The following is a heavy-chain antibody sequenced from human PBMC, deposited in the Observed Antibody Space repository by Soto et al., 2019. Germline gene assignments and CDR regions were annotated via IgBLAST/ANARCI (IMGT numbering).Heavy chain of an antibody. D-gene: IGHD3-10*01. CDR3: ARDYGSGSYYTGDLDY. CDR2: INPNSGDT. CDR1: GYTFTGYY. V-gene: IGHV1-2*02. Sequence: SVKVSCKASGYTFTGYYIHWVRQAPVQGLEWMGWINPNSGDTNYAQKFQGRVTMTRDTSISTAYMELSRLRSDDTAVYYCARDYGSGSYYTGDLDYWGQGTLVTVS. J-gene: IGHJ4*02.